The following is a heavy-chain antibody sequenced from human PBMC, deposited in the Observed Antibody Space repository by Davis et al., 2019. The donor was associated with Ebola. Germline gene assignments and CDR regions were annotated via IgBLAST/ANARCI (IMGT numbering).Heavy chain of an antibody. Sequence: GGSLRLSCAASGFTFSSYGMHWVRQAPGKGLEWVAVIWYDGSNKYYADSVKGRFTISRDNAKNTLYLQMNSLRAEDTAVYYCARGPAATQSLDYWGQGTLVTVSS. D-gene: IGHD2-2*01. CDR3: ARGPAATQSLDY. CDR1: GFTFSSYG. CDR2: IWYDGSNK. J-gene: IGHJ4*02. V-gene: IGHV3-33*01.